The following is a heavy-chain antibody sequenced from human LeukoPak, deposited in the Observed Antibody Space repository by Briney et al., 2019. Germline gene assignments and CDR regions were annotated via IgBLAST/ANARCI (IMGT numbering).Heavy chain of an antibody. D-gene: IGHD6-6*01. V-gene: IGHV1-69*05. J-gene: IGHJ6*03. Sequence: EASVKVSCKASGGIFSRYSISWVRQAPGQGLEWMGGMVPMFGTPNYAQKFQGRVTITTDESTTTSYMELSSLRSEDTAVYYCARGWKQLAHYYYYMDVWGKGTTVTVSS. CDR2: MVPMFGTP. CDR3: ARGWKQLAHYYYYMDV. CDR1: GGIFSRYS.